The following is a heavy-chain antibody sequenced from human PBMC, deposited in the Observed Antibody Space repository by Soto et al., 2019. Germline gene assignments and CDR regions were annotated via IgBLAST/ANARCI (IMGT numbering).Heavy chain of an antibody. CDR1: GFTFSSYA. Sequence: GGSLRLSCAASGFTFSSYAMSWVRQAPGKGLEWVSAISTSGGSTYYADSVRGRFTISRDNSKNRLYLQMNSLRPDDTAVYYCASLYDILTGYYIFWGQGTLVPSPQ. V-gene: IGHV3-23*01. CDR3: ASLYDILTGYYIF. CDR2: ISTSGGST. D-gene: IGHD3-9*01. J-gene: IGHJ4*02.